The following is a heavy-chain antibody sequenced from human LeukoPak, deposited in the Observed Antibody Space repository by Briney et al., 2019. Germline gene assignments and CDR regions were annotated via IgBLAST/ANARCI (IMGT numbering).Heavy chain of an antibody. CDR3: AMYNYDTSGFDY. D-gene: IGHD3-22*01. CDR1: GGSVGAFSIYY. CDR2: IYTGGST. J-gene: IGHJ4*02. Sequence: SETLSLTCSVSGGSVGAFSIYYWSWVRQPARKGLEWIGRIYTGGSTSTSYNPSLKSRVSISVDKSKNHFSLTLRSVTAADTAVYYCAMYNYDTSGFDYWGQGTRVTVSS. V-gene: IGHV4-4*07.